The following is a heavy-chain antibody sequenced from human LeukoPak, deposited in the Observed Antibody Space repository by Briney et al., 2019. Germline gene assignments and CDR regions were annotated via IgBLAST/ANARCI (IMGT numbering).Heavy chain of an antibody. CDR2: ISSSSRYI. CDR1: GFTFSSYS. J-gene: IGHJ4*02. CDR3: ASPLAAYCSSTSCYNDY. Sequence: GGSLRLSCTASGFTFSSYSMNWVRQAPGKGLEWVSSISSSSRYIYYADSVKGRFTISRDNGKNSLYLQMNSLRAEDTAVYYCASPLAAYCSSTSCYNDYWGQGTLVTVSS. V-gene: IGHV3-21*01. D-gene: IGHD2-2*01.